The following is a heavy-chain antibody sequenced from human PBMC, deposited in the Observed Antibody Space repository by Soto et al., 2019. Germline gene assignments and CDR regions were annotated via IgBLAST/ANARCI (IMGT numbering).Heavy chain of an antibody. CDR2: INWNGGST. D-gene: IGHD1-26*01. J-gene: IGHJ4*02. CDR1: GFAFDDYG. Sequence: GGSLRLSCAASGFAFDDYGMSWVRQAPGKGLEWVSGINWNGGSTGYADSVKGRFTISRDNAKNSLYLQMNSLRAEDTALYYCASERIVGATSPYDYWGQGALVTVSS. V-gene: IGHV3-20*04. CDR3: ASERIVGATSPYDY.